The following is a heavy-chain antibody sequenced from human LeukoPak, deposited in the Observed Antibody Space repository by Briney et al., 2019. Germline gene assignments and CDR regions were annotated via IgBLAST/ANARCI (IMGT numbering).Heavy chain of an antibody. CDR2: IYSGGTK. Sequence: GGSLRLSCAVSVFTHSSNYMSWVRQAPSKGLEGVSVIYSGGTKFYADSVMGRFLISRVSSKNNLFLQMNSLRGEDTAVYFCARDSSWILHGAFDIWGRGTMVTVSS. V-gene: IGHV3-53*01. CDR3: ARDSSWILHGAFDI. J-gene: IGHJ3*02. CDR1: VFTHSSNY. D-gene: IGHD2-2*03.